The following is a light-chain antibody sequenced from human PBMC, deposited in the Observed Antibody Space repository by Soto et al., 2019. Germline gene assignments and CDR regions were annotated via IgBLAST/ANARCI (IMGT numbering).Light chain of an antibody. V-gene: IGKV1-5*03. CDR3: QQYNTYST. CDR1: QNINSW. CDR2: RAS. Sequence: DIQMTQSPSTLSASVGDRVTITCRASQNINSWLAWYQQKPGKVPKLLFYRASNLESGVPSRFSGSGSGTEFTLTISSLQPDDFATYYCQQYNTYSTFGGGIKVEIK. J-gene: IGKJ4*01.